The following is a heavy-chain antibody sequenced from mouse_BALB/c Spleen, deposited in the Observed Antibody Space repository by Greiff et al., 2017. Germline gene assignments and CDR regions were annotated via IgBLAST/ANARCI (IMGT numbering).Heavy chain of an antibody. D-gene: IGHD2-14*01. CDR2: IDPANGNT. J-gene: IGHJ3*01. CDR3: ARGAYYRYDWFAY. V-gene: IGHV14-3*02. Sequence: EVQLQQSGAELVKPGASVKLSCTASGFNIKDTYMHWVKQRPEQGLEWIGRIDPANGNTKYDPKFQGKATITADTSSNTAYLQLSSLTSEDTAVYYCARGAYYRYDWFAYWGQGTLVTVSA. CDR1: GFNIKDTY.